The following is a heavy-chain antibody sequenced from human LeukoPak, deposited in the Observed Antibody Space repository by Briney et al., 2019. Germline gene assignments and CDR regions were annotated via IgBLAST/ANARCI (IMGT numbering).Heavy chain of an antibody. Sequence: GGSLRLSCGASGFGFSASSMHWVRQAPGKGLEWVGRIRSKANGYATHFAASVDGRFTVSRDDSKNTIYLHMNSLKTEDTGVYYCASGGGVLAAFDIWGQGTMVLVSS. J-gene: IGHJ3*02. CDR1: GFGFSASS. V-gene: IGHV3-73*01. CDR2: IRSKANGYAT. CDR3: ASGGGVLAAFDI. D-gene: IGHD2-8*01.